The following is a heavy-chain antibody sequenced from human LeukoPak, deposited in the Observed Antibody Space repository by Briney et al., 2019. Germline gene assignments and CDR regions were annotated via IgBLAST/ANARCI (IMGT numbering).Heavy chain of an antibody. CDR2: ISYSSSTI. J-gene: IGHJ4*02. CDR3: ANGILWFGELLDDY. Sequence: GGALRLSCAASVFTFSSYSKNWARQAPGKGLEGVSYISYSSSTIYYADSVKGRFTISRDNSKNTLYLQMNSLRAEDTAVYYCANGILWFGELLDDYWGQGTLVTVSS. V-gene: IGHV3-48*01. CDR1: VFTFSSYS. D-gene: IGHD3-10*01.